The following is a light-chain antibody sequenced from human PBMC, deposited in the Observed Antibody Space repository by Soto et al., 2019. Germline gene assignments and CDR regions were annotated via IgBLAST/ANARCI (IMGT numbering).Light chain of an antibody. CDR2: AAS. Sequence: DIQMTQSPSSLSASVGDRVTITCRASQTIGTYLNWYQQEAGKAPKLLIYAASTLQRGVPSRFSGSGSGTDFTLTISSLQPEDFATYICQQSYSTPYTFGRGTKLESK. CDR1: QTIGTY. V-gene: IGKV1-39*01. J-gene: IGKJ2*01. CDR3: QQSYSTPYT.